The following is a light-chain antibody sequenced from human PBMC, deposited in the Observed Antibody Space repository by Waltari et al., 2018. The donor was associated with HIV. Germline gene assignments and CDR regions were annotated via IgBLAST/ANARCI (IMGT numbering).Light chain of an antibody. CDR1: QSVFYTSNNKDY. V-gene: IGKV4-1*01. CDR3: QQYFYSPQT. J-gene: IGKJ1*01. Sequence: DNVMTQSPDSLAVSLGERATISCKSSQSVFYTSNNKDYLAWYQHKRGQPPKLLSYWAFIRESGVPERFSGSGSGTDFTLTISGVQAEDAAVYYCQQYFYSPQTFGQGTKVEIK. CDR2: WAF.